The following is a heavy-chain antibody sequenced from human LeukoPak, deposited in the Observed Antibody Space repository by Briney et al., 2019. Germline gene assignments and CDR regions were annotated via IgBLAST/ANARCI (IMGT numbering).Heavy chain of an antibody. V-gene: IGHV3-33*05. CDR2: ISYDGSKK. D-gene: IGHD4-17*01. CDR3: TVFGDSNH. J-gene: IGHJ5*02. CDR1: GFTFSNYG. Sequence: SGGSLRLSCAASGFTFSNYGIHWVRQGPGKGLEWVAVISYDGSKKYYADSVKGRFTISRDTSKDTLYLQISSLRVEDTAVYYCTVFGDSNHWGQGTLVTVSS.